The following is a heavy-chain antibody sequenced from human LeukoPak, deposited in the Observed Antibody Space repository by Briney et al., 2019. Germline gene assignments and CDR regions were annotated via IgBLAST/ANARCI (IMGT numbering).Heavy chain of an antibody. Sequence: GGSLRLSCAASGFTFSSYSMNWVRQAPGKGLEWVSSISSSSSYIYYADSVKGRFTISRDNAKNSLYLQMNSLRAEDTAVYYCARDGDKNYGDYGYYYYGMDVWGQGTTVTVSS. J-gene: IGHJ6*02. CDR1: GFTFSSYS. CDR2: ISSSSSYI. V-gene: IGHV3-21*01. D-gene: IGHD4-17*01. CDR3: ARDGDKNYGDYGYYYYGMDV.